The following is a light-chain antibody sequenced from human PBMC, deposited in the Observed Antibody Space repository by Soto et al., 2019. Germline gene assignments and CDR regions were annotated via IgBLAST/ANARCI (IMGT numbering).Light chain of an antibody. CDR2: EVN. Sequence: QSALTQPPSASGSPGQSVTISCTGTSSDVGSYNHVSWYQQHPGKAPKLMIYEVNTRPSGVPDRFSGSKSGNTASLTVSGLQAEDEADYYCNSYAVTETWVFGGGTKLTVL. CDR3: NSYAVTETWV. CDR1: SSDVGSYNH. J-gene: IGLJ3*02. V-gene: IGLV2-8*01.